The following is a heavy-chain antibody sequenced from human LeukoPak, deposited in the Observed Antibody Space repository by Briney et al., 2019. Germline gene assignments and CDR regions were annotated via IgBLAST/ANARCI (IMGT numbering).Heavy chain of an antibody. D-gene: IGHD4-23*01. CDR2: INHSGST. CDR3: ARLAVDDDFDY. Sequence: PSETLSLTCAVYGGSFSDYYWSWIRQPPGKGLEWIGEINHSGSTNSNPPLKSRVTISVDTSKNQFSLKLSSVTAADTAVYYCARLAVDDDFDYWGQGTLVTVSS. J-gene: IGHJ4*02. V-gene: IGHV4-34*01. CDR1: GGSFSDYY.